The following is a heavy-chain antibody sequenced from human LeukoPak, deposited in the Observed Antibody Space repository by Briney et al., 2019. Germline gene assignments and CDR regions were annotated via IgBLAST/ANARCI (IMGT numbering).Heavy chain of an antibody. Sequence: SETLSLTCAVYGGSFSGYYWSWIRQPPGKGLEWIGEINHSGSTNYNPSLKSRVTISVDTSKNQFSLKLSSVTAADTAVYYCAREGYSYGGGFDHWGQGTLVTVSS. V-gene: IGHV4-34*01. D-gene: IGHD5-18*01. CDR2: INHSGST. CDR1: GGSFSGYY. CDR3: AREGYSYGGGFDH. J-gene: IGHJ4*02.